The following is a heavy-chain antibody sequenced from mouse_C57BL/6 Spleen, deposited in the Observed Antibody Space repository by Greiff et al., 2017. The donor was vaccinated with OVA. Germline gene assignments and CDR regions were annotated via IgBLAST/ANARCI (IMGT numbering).Heavy chain of an antibody. Sequence: VKLQQPGAELVRPGSSVKLSCKASGYTFTSYWMDWVKQRPGQGLEWIGNIYPSDSETHYNQKFKDKATLTVDKSSSTAYMQLSSLTSEDSAVYYCARKNLYYFDYWGQGTTLTVSS. V-gene: IGHV1-61*01. CDR2: IYPSDSET. CDR3: ARKNLYYFDY. CDR1: GYTFTSYW. J-gene: IGHJ2*01.